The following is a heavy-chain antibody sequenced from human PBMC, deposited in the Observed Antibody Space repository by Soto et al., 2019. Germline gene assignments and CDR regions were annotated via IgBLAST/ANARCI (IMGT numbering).Heavy chain of an antibody. D-gene: IGHD2-21*02. J-gene: IGHJ4*02. CDR3: STEDIVVMTPSRDFEY. Sequence: EVQLVESGGGLVKPGGSLKLSCGASGFILSDAWMSWVRQAPGKGLEWVGRIKSEAHGGTTDYAEPVKGRFTISRNDSKNTLYLQMNSLKTEDTAVYYCSTEDIVVMTPSRDFEYWGQGTQVTVSS. V-gene: IGHV3-15*01. CDR1: GFILSDAW. CDR2: IKSEAHGGTT.